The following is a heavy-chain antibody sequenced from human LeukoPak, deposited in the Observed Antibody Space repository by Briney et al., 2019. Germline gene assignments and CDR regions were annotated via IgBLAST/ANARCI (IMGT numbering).Heavy chain of an antibody. CDR2: INPNSGGT. V-gene: IGHV1-2*02. CDR3: ARGYRYSSSEYASDI. D-gene: IGHD6-6*01. J-gene: IGHJ3*02. CDR1: GYTFTGYY. Sequence: ASVKVSCKASGYTFTGYYMHWVRQAPGQGLEWMGWINPNSGGTNYAQKFQGRVTMTRDTSISTAYMELSRLRSDDTAVYYCARGYRYSSSEYASDIWGQGTMVTVSS.